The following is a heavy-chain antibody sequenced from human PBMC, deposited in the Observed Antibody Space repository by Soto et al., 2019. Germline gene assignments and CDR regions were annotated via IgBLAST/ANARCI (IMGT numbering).Heavy chain of an antibody. CDR3: AREYYYDSSGQVTFDY. Sequence: QVQLQESGPGLVKPSQTLSLTCTVSGGSISRGDYYCSWIRHPPGKGLEWIGFITYSGSTYYNPSLNRRVTISVDTSKNQVSLKLSAVTAADTAVYYCAREYYYDSSGQVTFDYWGQGTLVAVAS. CDR2: ITYSGST. V-gene: IGHV4-30-4*01. CDR1: GGSISRGDYY. D-gene: IGHD3-22*01. J-gene: IGHJ4*02.